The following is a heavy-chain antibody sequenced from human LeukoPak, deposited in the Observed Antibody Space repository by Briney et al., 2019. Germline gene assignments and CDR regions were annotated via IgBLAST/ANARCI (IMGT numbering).Heavy chain of an antibody. CDR1: GFTVSSNY. CDR2: IYSGGST. CDR3: ARDPYGSGYGWFDP. Sequence: PGGSLRLSCAASGFTVSSNYMSWVRQAPGKGLEWVSVIYSGGSTYYADSVKGRFTISRDNSKNTLSLQMNSLRPEDTAVYYCARDPYGSGYGWFDPWGQGTQVTVSS. J-gene: IGHJ5*02. V-gene: IGHV3-53*05. D-gene: IGHD3-10*01.